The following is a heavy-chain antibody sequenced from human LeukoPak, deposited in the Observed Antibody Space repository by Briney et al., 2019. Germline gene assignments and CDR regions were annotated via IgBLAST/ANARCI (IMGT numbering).Heavy chain of an antibody. CDR2: MSPNSDNR. D-gene: IGHD2-21*02. V-gene: IGHV1-8*01. CDR1: GYTFTSYD. CDR3: AAIMVVTAGVAFNI. J-gene: IGHJ3*02. Sequence: GASVKVSCKASGYTFTSYDINWVRQATGQGLEWMGWMSPNSDNRGYEQNFQGRVTMTMDTSISTDYMELSSLRSEDTAVYYCAAIMVVTAGVAFNIWGQGTMVTVSS.